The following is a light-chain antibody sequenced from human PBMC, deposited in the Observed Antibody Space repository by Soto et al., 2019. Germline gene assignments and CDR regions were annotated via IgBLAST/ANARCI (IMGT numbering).Light chain of an antibody. CDR3: QQLNGYPLT. Sequence: DIQLTQSPSFLSASVGDRVTITCRASQGISSSLAWYQQKPGKAPNLLIYAASSLQGAVPSRFSGSGSGTEFTLTISSLQPEDFATYYCQQLNGYPLTFGGGTKVEIK. CDR2: AAS. V-gene: IGKV1-9*01. CDR1: QGISSS. J-gene: IGKJ4*01.